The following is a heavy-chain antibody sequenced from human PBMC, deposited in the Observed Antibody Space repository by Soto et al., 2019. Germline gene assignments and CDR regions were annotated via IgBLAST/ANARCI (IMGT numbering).Heavy chain of an antibody. J-gene: IGHJ6*03. CDR1: GFTFNTYA. Sequence: PGGSLRLSFAASGFTFNTYAMSWVRQAPGKGLEWVSAVGGSGDKIYYADSVMGRFTISRDNSKNTLFLQMNSLRDEDTAVYFCAKDLPLERRYYYYYIDFWGKGTTVTVSS. CDR3: AKDLPLERRYYYYYIDF. V-gene: IGHV3-23*01. CDR2: VGGSGDKI. D-gene: IGHD1-1*01.